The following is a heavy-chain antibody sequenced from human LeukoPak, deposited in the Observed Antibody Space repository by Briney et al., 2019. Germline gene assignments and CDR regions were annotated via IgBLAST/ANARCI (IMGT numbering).Heavy chain of an antibody. Sequence: GGSLRLSCAASGFTFDDYGMSWVRQAPGKGLEWGSGINWNGGSAGYADSVKGRFTISRDISKNTLYLQMKSLRADDTAVYYCAKEARSTDGSGSLAFDYWGQGTLVTVSS. CDR2: INWNGGSA. CDR3: AKEARSTDGSGSLAFDY. D-gene: IGHD3-10*01. J-gene: IGHJ4*02. V-gene: IGHV3-20*04. CDR1: GFTFDDYG.